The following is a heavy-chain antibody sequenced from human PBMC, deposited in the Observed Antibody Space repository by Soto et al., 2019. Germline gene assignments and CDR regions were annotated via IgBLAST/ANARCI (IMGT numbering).Heavy chain of an antibody. CDR3: ARAAVGAVNI. Sequence: PSETLSLTCAVSGGSISSGGYSWSWIRQPPGKGLEWIGYIYHSGSTYYNPSLKSRVTISVDRSKNQFSLKLSSVTAADTAVYYCARAAVGAVNIWGQGTMVTVS. CDR2: IYHSGST. V-gene: IGHV4-30-2*01. D-gene: IGHD1-26*01. J-gene: IGHJ3*02. CDR1: GGSISSGGYS.